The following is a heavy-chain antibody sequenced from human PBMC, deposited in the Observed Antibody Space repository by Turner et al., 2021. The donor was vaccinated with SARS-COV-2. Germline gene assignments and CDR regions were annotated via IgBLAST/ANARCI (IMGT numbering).Heavy chain of an antibody. Sequence: QLQLQESGPGLVKPSETLSLTCTVSGGSISSSSYYWGWIRQPPGKGLEWIGYIYYSGSTYYNPSLKSRVTISVDTSKNQFSLKLSSVTAADTAVYYCARHSPDLRGDYFDYWGQGTLVTVSS. CDR1: GGSISSSSYY. D-gene: IGHD5-12*01. CDR2: IYYSGST. J-gene: IGHJ4*02. V-gene: IGHV4-39*01. CDR3: ARHSPDLRGDYFDY.